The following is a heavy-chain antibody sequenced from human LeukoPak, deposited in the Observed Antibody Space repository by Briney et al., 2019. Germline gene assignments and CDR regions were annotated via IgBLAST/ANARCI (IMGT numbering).Heavy chain of an antibody. CDR3: ARLADYDSSGYFDY. Sequence: PGGSLRLSCAASGFTFRSYWMIWVRQAPGKGLEWVANIRQDGSEKYYVASVRGRFTISRDNAKNSLYLQMNSLRGEDTAVYYCARLADYDSSGYFDYWGQGTLVTVSS. V-gene: IGHV3-7*01. CDR2: IRQDGSEK. D-gene: IGHD3-22*01. CDR1: GFTFRSYW. J-gene: IGHJ4*02.